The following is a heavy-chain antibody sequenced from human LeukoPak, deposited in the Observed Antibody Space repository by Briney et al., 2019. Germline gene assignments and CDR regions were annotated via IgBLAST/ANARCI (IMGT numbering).Heavy chain of an antibody. D-gene: IGHD3-22*01. CDR1: GFSFTSYA. CDR2: LSGDGGST. J-gene: IGHJ5*02. V-gene: IGHV3-43*02. Sequence: GGSLRLSCAASGFSFTSYAMSWVRQAPGKELEWVSLLSGDGGSTYYADSVKGRFTISRDNSKNSLYLQMNSLRTEDTALYYCAKESQYYYDSSGLLYNWFDPWGQGTLVTVSS. CDR3: AKESQYYYDSSGLLYNWFDP.